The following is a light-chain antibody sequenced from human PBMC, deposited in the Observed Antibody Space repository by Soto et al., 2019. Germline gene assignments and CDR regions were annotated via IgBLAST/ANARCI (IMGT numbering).Light chain of an antibody. CDR2: GAS. CDR1: QDVGSSY. Sequence: EIVLTQSPGTLSLSPGERATLSCRASQDVGSSYLAWYQQRPGQAHRLLIYGASSRATGIPDRFSGSGSGTDFTLTISRLEPEDVAVYYCQQYGNSRGFTVGPGTKVDIK. V-gene: IGKV3-20*01. CDR3: QQYGNSRGFT. J-gene: IGKJ3*01.